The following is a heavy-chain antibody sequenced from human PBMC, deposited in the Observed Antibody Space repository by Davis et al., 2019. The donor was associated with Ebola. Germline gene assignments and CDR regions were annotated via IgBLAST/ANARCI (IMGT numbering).Heavy chain of an antibody. J-gene: IGHJ6*02. CDR1: GFTVSSNY. CDR2: IYSGGST. Sequence: GESLKISCAASGFTVSSNYMSWVRQAPGKGLEWVSVIYSGGSTYYADSVKGRFTISRDNSKNSLYLQMNSLRAEDTAVYYCAREGVTWGCSGGSCFWYYYGMDVWGQGTTVTVSS. CDR3: AREGVTWGCSGGSCFWYYYGMDV. V-gene: IGHV3-66*01. D-gene: IGHD2-15*01.